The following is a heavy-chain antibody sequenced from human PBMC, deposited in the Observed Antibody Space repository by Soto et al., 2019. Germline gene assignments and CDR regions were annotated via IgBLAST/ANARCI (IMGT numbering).Heavy chain of an antibody. V-gene: IGHV4-39*01. J-gene: IGHJ4*02. Sequence: QLRLQESGPGLLKPSETLSVTCSVTGEPINGDDYFWGWIRLPPGNGVEWIGSLSYSGSTYYNPSLKSGVALSIDTSTNQSSLKLSSVTAADTAVYFCATPGSTSGWFDFDSWGQGALVIVSS. D-gene: IGHD3-10*01. CDR1: GEPINGDDYF. CDR3: ATPGSTSGWFDFDS. CDR2: LSYSGST.